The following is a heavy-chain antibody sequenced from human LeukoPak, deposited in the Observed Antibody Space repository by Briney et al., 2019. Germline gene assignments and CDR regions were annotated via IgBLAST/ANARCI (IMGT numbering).Heavy chain of an antibody. CDR3: ARGARISSSWYSWV. CDR1: GYTFTSYA. J-gene: IGHJ4*02. V-gene: IGHV1-3*01. CDR2: INAGNGNT. D-gene: IGHD2-2*01. Sequence: ASVKVSCKASGYTFTSYAMHWVRQAPGQRLEWMGWINAGNGNTKYSQKFQGRVTITRDTSASTAYMELRSLRSDDTAVYYCARGARISSSWYSWVWGQGTLITVS.